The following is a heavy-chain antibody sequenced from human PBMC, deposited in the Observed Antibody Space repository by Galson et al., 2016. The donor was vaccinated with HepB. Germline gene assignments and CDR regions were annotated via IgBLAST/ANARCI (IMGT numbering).Heavy chain of an antibody. J-gene: IGHJ4*02. CDR3: ARDESGYSYGYLGGFGY. Sequence: SLRLSCAASGFTFSTYDIHWVRQAPGKGLEWVAFISYDANFKFYADSVKGRFTISRDNAKNSLYLQMNSLRAEDTAVYYCARDESGYSYGYLGGFGYWGQGTLVTVSS. CDR1: GFTFSTYD. D-gene: IGHD5-18*01. V-gene: IGHV3-30-3*01. CDR2: ISYDANFK.